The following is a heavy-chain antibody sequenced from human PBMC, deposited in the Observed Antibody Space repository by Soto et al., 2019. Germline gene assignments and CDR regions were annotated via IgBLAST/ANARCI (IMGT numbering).Heavy chain of an antibody. J-gene: IGHJ5*02. Sequence: GXSLRLSCPASGFTFSSYAMSWVRQAPVKGLEWVSAISGSGGSTYYADSVKGRFTISRDNSKNTLYLQMNSLRAEDTAVYYCAKDPYSNYWFDPWGQGTLVTVSS. V-gene: IGHV3-23*01. CDR1: GFTFSSYA. CDR3: AKDPYSNYWFDP. CDR2: ISGSGGST. D-gene: IGHD4-4*01.